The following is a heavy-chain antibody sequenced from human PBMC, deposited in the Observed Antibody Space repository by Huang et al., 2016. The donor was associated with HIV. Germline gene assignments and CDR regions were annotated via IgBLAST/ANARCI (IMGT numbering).Heavy chain of an antibody. J-gene: IGHJ5*02. CDR1: GGSMSSYY. V-gene: IGHV4-59*01. D-gene: IGHD6-6*01. CDR2: IYYSGRT. CDR3: ASASIAARRWFDP. Sequence: QVQLQESGPGLVKPSETLSLTCTVSGGSMSSYYWSWIRQPPGKGLEWIGYIYYSGRTNYHPSLKSRFNISVDASKNQFSLRLSSVTAADTAVYYCASASIAARRWFDPWGQGSLVTVSS.